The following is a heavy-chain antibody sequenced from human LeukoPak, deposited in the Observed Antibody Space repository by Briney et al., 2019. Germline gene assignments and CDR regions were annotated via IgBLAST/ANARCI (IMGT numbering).Heavy chain of an antibody. CDR3: ARVGLYSSSWLTAMYYFDY. V-gene: IGHV4-34*01. J-gene: IGHJ4*02. CDR2: INHSGST. Sequence: SETLSLTCAVYGGSFSGYYWNWIRQPPGKGLEWIGEINHSGSTNYNPSLQSRVTISVDTSKNQFSLKLSSVTAADTAVYYCARVGLYSSSWLTAMYYFDYWGQGTLVTVSS. D-gene: IGHD6-13*01. CDR1: GGSFSGYY.